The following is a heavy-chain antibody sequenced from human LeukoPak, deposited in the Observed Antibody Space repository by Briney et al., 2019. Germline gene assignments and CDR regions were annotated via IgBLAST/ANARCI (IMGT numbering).Heavy chain of an antibody. Sequence: GASVKVSCKASGYIFTSYYMHWVRQAPGQGLEWMGIINPSGGGTSYAQKFQGRVTMTRDTSTSTVYMELSSLRSEDTAVYYCARSYSSSLVDYWGQGTLVTVSS. D-gene: IGHD6-13*01. J-gene: IGHJ4*02. V-gene: IGHV1-46*01. CDR1: GYIFTSYY. CDR3: ARSYSSSLVDY. CDR2: INPSGGGT.